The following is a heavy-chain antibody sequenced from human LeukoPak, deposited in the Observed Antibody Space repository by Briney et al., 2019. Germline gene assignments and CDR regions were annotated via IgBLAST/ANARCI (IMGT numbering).Heavy chain of an antibody. J-gene: IGHJ4*02. CDR3: VRVYVAIDY. V-gene: IGHV1-8*01. D-gene: IGHD3-16*01. Sequence: ASVKVSCKTSGYTFTTYDINWVRQATGQGLEWMGWMNPNSGYTGFAQKFQGRVTMTRDTSTSTAYMELNSLRSEDTAVYYCVRVYVAIDYWGQGTLVTVSS. CDR2: MNPNSGYT. CDR1: GYTFTTYD.